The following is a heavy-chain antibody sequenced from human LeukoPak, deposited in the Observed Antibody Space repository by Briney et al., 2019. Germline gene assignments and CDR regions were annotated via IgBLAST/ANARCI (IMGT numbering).Heavy chain of an antibody. CDR3: HYYDSSGYSG. Sequence: GGSLRLSCAASGFTFDDYAMHWVRQAPGKGLEWVSGISGSGTNTYCADSVKGRFTISRDNSKNTLYLQMNSLRVEDTAVYYCHYYDSSGYSGWGQGTLVTVSS. D-gene: IGHD3-22*01. V-gene: IGHV3-23*01. CDR2: ISGSGTNT. CDR1: GFTFDDYA. J-gene: IGHJ4*02.